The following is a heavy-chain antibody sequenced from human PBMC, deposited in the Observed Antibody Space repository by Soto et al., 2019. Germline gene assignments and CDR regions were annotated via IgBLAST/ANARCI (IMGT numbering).Heavy chain of an antibody. J-gene: IGHJ4*02. D-gene: IGHD3-16*01. V-gene: IGHV3-23*01. CDR3: ARGLEAGYDFAY. CDR2: ITTSGDRS. Sequence: EVQLLESGGRLIQPGGSLRLSCAASGFNFSSYAMSWIRQAPGKGPEWVAGITTSGDRSGYADSVKGRFTVSRDNSQNTMYLQLNSLRGDDTAIYCCARGLEAGYDFAYWGQGTLVTVSS. CDR1: GFNFSSYA.